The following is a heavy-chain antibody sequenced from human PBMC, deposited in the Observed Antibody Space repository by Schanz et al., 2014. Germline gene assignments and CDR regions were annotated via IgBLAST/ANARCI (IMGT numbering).Heavy chain of an antibody. J-gene: IGHJ4*02. CDR1: GFTFSSYA. CDR3: ATDYAGFDC. CDR2: RSGGSNAI. V-gene: IGHV3-48*04. D-gene: IGHD3-16*01. Sequence: EVQLLESGGGLVQPGGSLRLSCAASGFTFSSYAMSWVRQAPGKGVEWLAYRSGGSNAIYYADSVKGRFTISRDNAKNSLHLQMNSRRAEDTAVYYCATDYAGFDCWGQGTLVTVSS.